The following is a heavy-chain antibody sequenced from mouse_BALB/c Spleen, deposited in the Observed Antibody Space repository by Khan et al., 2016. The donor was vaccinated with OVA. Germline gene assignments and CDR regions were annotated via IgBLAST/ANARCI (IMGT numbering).Heavy chain of an antibody. CDR2: INSDGSVI. CDR1: GFTFSGFW. CDR3: MIYAMDY. J-gene: IGHJ4*01. V-gene: IGHV11-2*02. Sequence: EVQLLETGGGSVQPGGSRGLSCEGSGFTFSGFWMSWVRQTPGKTLEWIGDINSDGSVINYAPSIKDRFTIFRDNDKNTLYLQMNNVRSEDTATYFCMIYAMDYWGQGTSVTVSS.